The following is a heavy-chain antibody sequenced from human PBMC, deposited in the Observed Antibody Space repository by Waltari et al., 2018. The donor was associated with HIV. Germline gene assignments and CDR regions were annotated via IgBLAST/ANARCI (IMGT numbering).Heavy chain of an antibody. CDR3: ARVDENNSGRMDY. Sequence: VQLQETGPGLVKPSGTLSLTCAVSGGSISRKNWWSWVRQPPRKGLEWIGEICQSGSTNYNPSLKSRFTMSVDKSNNQFALKVTSVTAADPAVYYCARVDENNSGRMDYWGHGNLVTVSS. CDR1: GGSISRKNW. V-gene: IGHV4-4*02. CDR2: ICQSGST. D-gene: IGHD6-25*01. J-gene: IGHJ4*01.